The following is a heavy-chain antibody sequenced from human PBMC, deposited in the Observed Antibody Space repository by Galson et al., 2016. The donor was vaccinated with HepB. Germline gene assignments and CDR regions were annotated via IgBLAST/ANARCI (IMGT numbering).Heavy chain of an antibody. CDR1: GFTFSSYW. J-gene: IGHJ3*02. CDR2: INNDGSNT. V-gene: IGHV3-74*03. CDR3: ARPGYCSGSSCYVPFDI. D-gene: IGHD2-15*01. Sequence: SLRLSCAASGFTFSSYWMNWVRQAPGKGLVWVSRINNDGSNTTYADSVKDRFTISRDNAKNTLYLQMNSLRAEDTAVYYCARPGYCSGSSCYVPFDIWGQGTMVTVSS.